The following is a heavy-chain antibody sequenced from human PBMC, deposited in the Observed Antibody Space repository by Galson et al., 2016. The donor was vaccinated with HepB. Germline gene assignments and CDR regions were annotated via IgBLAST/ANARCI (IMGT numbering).Heavy chain of an antibody. CDR3: AKDPQAGVEQNTSSVDH. CDR2: ISYDGSNE. J-gene: IGHJ5*02. Sequence: SLRLSCAASGFTFSRYGMPWVRQAPGKGLEWVALISYDGSNEHYGDSVEGRFTISRDNSKNTLYLQMTSLRIEDTAVYFWAKDPQAGVEQNTSSVDHWGQGTVVAVAS. V-gene: IGHV3-30*18. CDR1: GFTFSRYG. D-gene: IGHD6-6*01.